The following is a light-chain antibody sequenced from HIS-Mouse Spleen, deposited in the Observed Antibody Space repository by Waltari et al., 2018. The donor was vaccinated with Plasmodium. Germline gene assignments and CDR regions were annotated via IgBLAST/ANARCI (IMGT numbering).Light chain of an antibody. Sequence: EIVMTQSPATLSVSPGERASQSVSSNLAWYKQKPGQAPRLLIYVASTRATGIPARFSGSGSGTEFTLTISSLQSEDFAVYYCQQYNNWSFTFGPGTKVDIK. CDR1: QSVSSN. V-gene: IGKV3-15*01. CDR2: VAS. CDR3: QQYNNWSFT. J-gene: IGKJ3*01.